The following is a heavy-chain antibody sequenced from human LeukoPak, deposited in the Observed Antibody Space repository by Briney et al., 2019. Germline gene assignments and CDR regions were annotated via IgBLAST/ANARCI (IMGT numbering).Heavy chain of an antibody. V-gene: IGHV4-59*08. CDR1: GGSISSYY. D-gene: IGHD3-22*01. Sequence: PSETLSLTCTVSGGSISSYYWSWIRQPPGKGLEWIGYIYYSGSTNYNPSLKSRVTISVDTSKNQFSLKLSSVTAADTAVYYCARVTYYYDSSGYYSEGVYFDYWGQGTLVTVSS. CDR2: IYYSGST. CDR3: ARVTYYYDSSGYYSEGVYFDY. J-gene: IGHJ4*02.